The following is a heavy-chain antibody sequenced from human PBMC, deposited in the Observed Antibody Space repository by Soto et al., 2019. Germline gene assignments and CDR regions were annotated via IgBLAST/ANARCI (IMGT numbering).Heavy chain of an antibody. J-gene: IGHJ4*02. CDR1: GFTFSSNG. D-gene: IGHD3-16*01. CDR2: IWYDGSKK. CDR3: ARVLLETARGLGGIDC. V-gene: IGHV3-33*01. Sequence: QVQLVESGGGVVQPGRSLRLSCAASGFTFSSNGMHWVRQAPGKGLEWVAVIWYDGSKKYYADSVKGRFTISRDNSKNTLYLQMNSLRAEDTAVYYCARVLLETARGLGGIDCWGQGTLVTVSS.